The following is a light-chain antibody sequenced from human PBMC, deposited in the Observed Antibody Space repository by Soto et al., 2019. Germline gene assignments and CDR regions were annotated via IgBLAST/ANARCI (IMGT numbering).Light chain of an antibody. V-gene: IGLV1-40*01. Sequence: QSVLTQPPSVSGAPGQRVTISCTGSSSNIGAHYDVHWYQQLPGTAPKLLIYGNSNRPSGVPDRFSGSKSGTSASLAITGLQAEDEADYYCCSYAGSSTLVFGGGTKLTVL. CDR1: SSNIGAHYD. CDR2: GNS. CDR3: CSYAGSSTLV. J-gene: IGLJ3*02.